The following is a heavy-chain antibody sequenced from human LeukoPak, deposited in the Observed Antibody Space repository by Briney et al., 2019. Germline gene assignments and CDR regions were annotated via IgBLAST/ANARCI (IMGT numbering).Heavy chain of an antibody. D-gene: IGHD7-27*01. Sequence: PGGSLRLSCAASGFTLISYEMNWVRQAPGKGLEWVSYISRSGSAMYYADSVKGRFTISRDNAKNSLYLQMNSLRAEDTAVYYCARVIYALGNYFDSWGQGTLVTVSS. CDR3: ARVIYALGNYFDS. J-gene: IGHJ4*02. CDR2: ISRSGSAM. V-gene: IGHV3-48*03. CDR1: GFTLISYE.